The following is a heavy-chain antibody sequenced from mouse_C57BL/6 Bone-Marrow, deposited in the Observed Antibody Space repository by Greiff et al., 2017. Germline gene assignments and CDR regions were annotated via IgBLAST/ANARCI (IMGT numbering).Heavy chain of an antibody. V-gene: IGHV1-62-2*01. CDR2: FYPGSGSI. CDR3: ARHPYYDYDLYYAMDY. Sequence: VQLQQSGDELVKPGASVKLSCKASGYTFTEYTIHWVKQRSGQGLEWIGWFYPGSGSIKYNEKFKDKATLTADKSSSTVYMELSRLTSEDSAVYFCARHPYYDYDLYYAMDYWGQGTSVTVSS. CDR1: GYTFTEYT. D-gene: IGHD2-4*01. J-gene: IGHJ4*01.